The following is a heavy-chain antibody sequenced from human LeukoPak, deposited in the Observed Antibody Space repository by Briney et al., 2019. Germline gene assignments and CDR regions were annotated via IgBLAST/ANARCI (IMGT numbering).Heavy chain of an antibody. CDR3: ATTLNIATAGYF. D-gene: IGHD6-13*01. CDR1: GFTFNSYG. J-gene: IGHJ4*02. V-gene: IGHV3-30*02. Sequence: GGSLRLSCAASGFTFNSYGMHWVRQAPGKGLEWVAFIRFDGSNKYYADSVKGRFTISRDSSKNTLYLQMNSLRAEDTATYYCATTLNIATAGYFWGQGTLVTVSS. CDR2: IRFDGSNK.